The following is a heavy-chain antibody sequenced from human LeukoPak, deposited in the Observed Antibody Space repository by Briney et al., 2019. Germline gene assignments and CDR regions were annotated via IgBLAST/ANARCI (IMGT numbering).Heavy chain of an antibody. CDR2: VNGSGGST. CDR3: ARDRDRRLPLYFDFDY. J-gene: IGHJ4*02. D-gene: IGHD2-8*01. CDR1: GFTFSNYD. Sequence: PGGSLSLSCAASGFTFSNYDMNWVRQSPGKGLEWVSGVNGSGGSTYYADSVKGRVTISVDKSKNTLYLQMSSLSAADTAVYYCARDRDRRLPLYFDFDYWGRGTLVTVSA. V-gene: IGHV3-23*01.